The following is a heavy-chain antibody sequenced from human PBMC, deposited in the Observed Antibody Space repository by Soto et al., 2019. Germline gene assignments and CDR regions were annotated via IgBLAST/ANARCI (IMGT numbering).Heavy chain of an antibody. Sequence: SETLSLTCAVYGESFSGYYWSWIRQPPGKGLEWIGEIHDSGSTNYNPSLKSRLIISVDTSRNQFSLKLSSVTAADTAVYYCARSMYSTSAQLYYGMDVWGQGTTVTVSS. CDR2: IHDSGST. J-gene: IGHJ6*02. D-gene: IGHD6-6*01. V-gene: IGHV4-34*01. CDR1: GESFSGYY. CDR3: ARSMYSTSAQLYYGMDV.